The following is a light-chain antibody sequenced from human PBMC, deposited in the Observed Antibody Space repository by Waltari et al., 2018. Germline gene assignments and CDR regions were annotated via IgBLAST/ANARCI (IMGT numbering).Light chain of an antibody. J-gene: IGLJ1*01. CDR2: EAT. CDR1: SSAIGRFNS. CDR3: CSYAGGAAYV. Sequence: SALTQPASVSGSPGQSIPTPCTGPSSAIGRFNSVSWYQEHPRKAPKLIIYEATKRPSGVSDRFSGSKSGNTASLTISGLQADDEADYSCCSYAGGAAYVFGTGTRVSVL. V-gene: IGLV2-23*01.